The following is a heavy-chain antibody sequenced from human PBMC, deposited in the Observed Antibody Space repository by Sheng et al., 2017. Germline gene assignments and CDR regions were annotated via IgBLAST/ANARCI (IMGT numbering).Heavy chain of an antibody. CDR1: GFTFSNYG. J-gene: IGHJ4*02. D-gene: IGHD3-10*01. CDR3: ARENFGLLDY. CDR2: MSYDGRNE. Sequence: QVQLVESGGGVVLPGRSLILSCAASGFTFSNYGMHWVRQAPGKGLEWVAVMSYDGRNEYYRDSVKGRFTISRDNSKNTLYVQMNSLRGEDTGVYYCARENFGLLDYWGQGTLVTVSS. V-gene: IGHV3-30*03.